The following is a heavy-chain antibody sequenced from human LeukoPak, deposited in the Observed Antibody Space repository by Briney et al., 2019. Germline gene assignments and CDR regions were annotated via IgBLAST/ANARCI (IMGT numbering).Heavy chain of an antibody. Sequence: SGGSLRLSCAASGFTVSSNYMSWVRQAPGKGLEWVSVIYSGGSTYYSDSVKGRFTISRDNSKNTLYLQMNSLRAEDTAVYYCALLGEGGYYPFDYWGQGTLVTVSS. CDR1: GFTVSSNY. CDR2: IYSGGST. D-gene: IGHD3-22*01. J-gene: IGHJ4*02. V-gene: IGHV3-66*01. CDR3: ALLGEGGYYPFDY.